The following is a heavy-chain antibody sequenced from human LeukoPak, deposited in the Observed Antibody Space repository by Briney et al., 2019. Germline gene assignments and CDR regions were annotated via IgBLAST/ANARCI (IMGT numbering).Heavy chain of an antibody. Sequence: PSETLSLTCAVSGYSISSGYYWGWIRQPPRKGLEWSGSIYHSGSTHYNPSLKSRVTISVDTSKNQFSLKLNSVTSADTAVYYCARNGTNNYFDYWGQGTLVTVS. D-gene: IGHD2-2*01. J-gene: IGHJ4*02. V-gene: IGHV4-38-2*01. CDR3: ARNGTNNYFDY. CDR1: GYSISSGYY. CDR2: IYHSGST.